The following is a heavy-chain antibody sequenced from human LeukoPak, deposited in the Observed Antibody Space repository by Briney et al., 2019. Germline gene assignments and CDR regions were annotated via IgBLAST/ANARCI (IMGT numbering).Heavy chain of an antibody. Sequence: PGGSLRLSXAASGFTFSSYSMNWVRQAPGKGLEWVSSISSSSSYIYYADSVKGRFTISRDNAKNSLYLQMNSLRAEDTAVYYCAREPQLLNAFDIWGQGTMVTVSS. J-gene: IGHJ3*02. CDR3: AREPQLLNAFDI. CDR2: ISSSSSYI. CDR1: GFTFSSYS. D-gene: IGHD2-2*01. V-gene: IGHV3-21*01.